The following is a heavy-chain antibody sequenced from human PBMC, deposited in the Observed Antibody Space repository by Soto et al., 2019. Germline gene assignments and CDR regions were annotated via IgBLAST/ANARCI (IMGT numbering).Heavy chain of an antibody. Sequence: QVQLQESGPGLVKLSGTLSLTCAVSGGSISSSNWWSWVRQPPGKGLEWIGEIYHSGSTNYNPSLESRVTISVDKSKNQFTLKLSSVTAADTAVYYCARLRRYFAWFHRRQCSFDYWGQGTLVTVSS. J-gene: IGHJ4*02. V-gene: IGHV4-4*02. CDR2: IYHSGST. CDR1: GGSISSSNW. D-gene: IGHD3-9*01. CDR3: ARLRRYFAWFHRRQCSFDY.